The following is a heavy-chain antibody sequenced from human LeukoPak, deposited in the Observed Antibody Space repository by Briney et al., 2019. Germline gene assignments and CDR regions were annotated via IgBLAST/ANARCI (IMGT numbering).Heavy chain of an antibody. CDR3: AKDAEYGAVAGMIDY. CDR1: GFTFEDYA. D-gene: IGHD6-19*01. CDR2: ISWNSGSI. V-gene: IGHV3-9*01. J-gene: IGHJ4*02. Sequence: PGGSLSLSCAASGFTFEDYAMHWVRQAPGKGLEWVSGISWNSGSIGYADSVKGRFTISRDNAKNSLYLQMNSLRAEDTALYYCAKDAEYGAVAGMIDYWGQGTLVTVSS.